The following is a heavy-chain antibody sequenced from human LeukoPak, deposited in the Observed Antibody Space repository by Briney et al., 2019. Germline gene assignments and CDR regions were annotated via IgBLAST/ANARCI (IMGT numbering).Heavy chain of an antibody. J-gene: IGHJ4*02. CDR3: AKALAAAVDY. Sequence: GRSLRLSCAASGFTFSSYGMNWVRKAPGKGLEWGAVISYDGSNKYYADSVKGRFTISRDNSKNTLYLQMNSLRAEDTAVYYCAKALAAAVDYWGQGTLVTVSS. CDR1: GFTFSSYG. D-gene: IGHD6-13*01. CDR2: ISYDGSNK. V-gene: IGHV3-30*18.